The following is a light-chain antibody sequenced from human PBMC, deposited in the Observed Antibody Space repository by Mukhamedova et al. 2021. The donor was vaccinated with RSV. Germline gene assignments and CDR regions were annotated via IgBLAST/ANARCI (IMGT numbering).Light chain of an antibody. CDR1: NLESKS. J-gene: IGLJ1*01. V-gene: IGLV3-21*02. CDR2: DDS. Sequence: RGDNLESKSVHWYQQTPGQAPVLVVFDDSDRPSEIPERFSGSNSGNKATLTISRVEAGDEADYYCQVWDSTSDPHVFGTGTKVTV. CDR3: QVWDSTSDPHV.